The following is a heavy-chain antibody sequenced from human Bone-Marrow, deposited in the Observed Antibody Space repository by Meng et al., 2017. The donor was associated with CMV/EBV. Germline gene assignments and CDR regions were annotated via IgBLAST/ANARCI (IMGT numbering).Heavy chain of an antibody. Sequence: GSLSLTCAVYGGSFSGYYWSWIRQPPGKGLEWIGEINHSGSTNYNPSLKSRVTISVDTSKNQFSLKLSSVTAADTAVYYCARGWQYQLPPYFDYWGQGTLVTVSS. CDR3: ARGWQYQLPPYFDY. CDR1: GGSFSGYY. J-gene: IGHJ4*02. CDR2: INHSGST. D-gene: IGHD2-2*01. V-gene: IGHV4-34*01.